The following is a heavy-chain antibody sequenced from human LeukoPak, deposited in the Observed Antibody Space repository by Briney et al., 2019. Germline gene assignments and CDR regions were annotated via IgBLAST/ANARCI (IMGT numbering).Heavy chain of an antibody. Sequence: PGGSLRLSCAASGFTFSSYAMHWVRQAPGKGLEWVAVISYDGSNKYYADSVKGRFTISRDNSKNTLYLQMNSLRAEDTAVYYCARWGLAYTIDFWGQGTLVTVSS. CDR3: ARWGLAYTIDF. CDR2: ISYDGSNK. V-gene: IGHV3-30*04. J-gene: IGHJ4*02. D-gene: IGHD2-21*01. CDR1: GFTFSSYA.